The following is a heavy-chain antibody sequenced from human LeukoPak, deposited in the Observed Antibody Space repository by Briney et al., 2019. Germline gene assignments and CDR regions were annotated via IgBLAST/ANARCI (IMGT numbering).Heavy chain of an antibody. V-gene: IGHV3-20*04. CDR1: GFTFDDYG. Sequence: GGSLRLSCAASGFTFDDYGMNWVRQTPGRGLEWVSGINWDGYSTFYADSVQGRFTISRDNAKNSLYLQMNSLRAEDTAVYYCAELGITMIGGVWGKGTTVTISS. D-gene: IGHD3-10*02. J-gene: IGHJ6*04. CDR2: INWDGYST. CDR3: AELGITMIGGV.